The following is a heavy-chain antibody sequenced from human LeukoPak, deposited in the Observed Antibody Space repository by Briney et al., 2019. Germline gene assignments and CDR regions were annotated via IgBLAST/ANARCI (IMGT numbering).Heavy chain of an antibody. CDR1: GFTFSSYS. CDR3: ARDRDYYGSGTKDY. J-gene: IGHJ4*02. Sequence: PGGSLRLSCAASGFTFSSYSLNWVRQAPGNGLEWVSSISSSSSYIYYADSVKGRFTISRDNAKNSLYLQMNSLRAEDTAVYYCARDRDYYGSGTKDYWGQGTLVTVSS. V-gene: IGHV3-21*01. D-gene: IGHD3-10*01. CDR2: ISSSSSYI.